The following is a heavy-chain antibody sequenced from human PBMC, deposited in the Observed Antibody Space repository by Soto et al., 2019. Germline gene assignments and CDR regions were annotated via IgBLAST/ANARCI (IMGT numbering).Heavy chain of an antibody. Sequence: PSETLSLTCTVSGSSIDTYYWSWIRQPPGKGLEWIGYIYYSGSTNYNPSLKSRVTISVDTSKNQFSLNLNSVTAADTAVYYCARIPQDSNGWYHHDYWGQGTLVTVSS. V-gene: IGHV4-59*01. J-gene: IGHJ4*02. CDR2: IYYSGST. D-gene: IGHD6-19*01. CDR3: ARIPQDSNGWYHHDY. CDR1: GSSIDTYY.